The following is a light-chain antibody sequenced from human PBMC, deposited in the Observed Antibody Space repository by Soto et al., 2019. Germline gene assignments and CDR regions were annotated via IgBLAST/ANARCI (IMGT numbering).Light chain of an antibody. CDR3: QQGSNRPPWT. CDR2: DAS. CDR1: QSVRGY. Sequence: EIVLTQSPATLSLSPGERATLSCRASQSVRGYLAWYQQKPGQAPRLLIYDASFGVTGLPARFSGSWSGTAFTLTISRLAAEIFAVYYRQQGSNRPPWTFGQGTKVDIK. V-gene: IGKV3-11*01. J-gene: IGKJ1*01.